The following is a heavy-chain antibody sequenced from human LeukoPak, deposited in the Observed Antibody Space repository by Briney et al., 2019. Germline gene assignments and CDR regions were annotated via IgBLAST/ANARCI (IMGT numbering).Heavy chain of an antibody. CDR2: IYYSGST. CDR3: ARRGYSYGGDWYFDY. D-gene: IGHD5-18*01. J-gene: IGHJ4*02. CDR1: GGSISSYY. V-gene: IGHV4-59*08. Sequence: SETLSLTCSVSGGSISSYYWSWIRQPPGKGLEWIGYIYYSGSTNYNPSLKSRVTISVDTSKNQFSLKLSSVTAADTAVYYCARRGYSYGGDWYFDYWGQGTLVTVSS.